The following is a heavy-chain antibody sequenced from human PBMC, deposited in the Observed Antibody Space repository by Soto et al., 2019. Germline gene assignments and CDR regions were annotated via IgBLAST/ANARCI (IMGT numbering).Heavy chain of an antibody. CDR2: IYYSGST. J-gene: IGHJ6*02. CDR3: ARDRGSSSNRGWHYYGMDV. Sequence: SCKAAGYTFTSYYMHWIRQPPGKGLEWIGYIYYSGSTNYNPSLKSRVTISVDTSKNQFSLKLSSVTAADTAVYYCARDRGSSSNRGWHYYGMDVWGQGTTVTVSS. D-gene: IGHD6-6*01. V-gene: IGHV4-59*01. CDR1: GYTFTSYY.